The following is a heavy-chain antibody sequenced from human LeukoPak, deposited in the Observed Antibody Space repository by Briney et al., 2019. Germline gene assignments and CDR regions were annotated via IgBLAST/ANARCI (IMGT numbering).Heavy chain of an antibody. V-gene: IGHV3-11*06. CDR2: ISSSTYT. D-gene: IGHD6-19*01. J-gene: IGHJ4*02. CDR3: ARIAVAGLNFDF. Sequence: GGSLRLSCAASGFTFSDYYMSWIRQAPGKGPEWVSYISSSTYTYYADSVKGRFTISRDSSKNTLYLQMNSLRAEDTAVYYCARIAVAGLNFDFWGQGTLVTVSS. CDR1: GFTFSDYY.